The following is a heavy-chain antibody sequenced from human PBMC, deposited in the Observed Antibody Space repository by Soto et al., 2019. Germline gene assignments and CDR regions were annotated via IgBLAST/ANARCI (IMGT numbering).Heavy chain of an antibody. D-gene: IGHD4-17*01. CDR3: ARAHYGDYGYGMDV. V-gene: IGHV4-30-2*01. J-gene: IGHJ6*02. CDR2: IYESGST. Sequence: QLQLQESGSGLVKPSQTLSLTCAVSGGSISSGGYSWSWIRQPPGKGLEWIGYIYESGSTYYNPSLKGRVAISVDRSKNQCSLKLSSVTAADTAVYYCARAHYGDYGYGMDVWGQGTTVTVSS. CDR1: GGSISSGGYS.